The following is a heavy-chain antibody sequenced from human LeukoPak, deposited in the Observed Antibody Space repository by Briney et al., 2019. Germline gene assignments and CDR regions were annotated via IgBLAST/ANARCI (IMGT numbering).Heavy chain of an antibody. CDR3: VGCSGGSCHSGAFEI. D-gene: IGHD2-15*01. CDR1: GVSVSRNSAA. V-gene: IGHV6-1*01. Sequence: SQTLSLTCDISGVSVSRNSAAWNWITQSPSRGLEWLARANYRSKWYYDYAVSVKSRITINTDKSKNQFTLQLNFVAPEDKAVYYCVGCSGGSCHSGAFEIWGQGTKVTVSS. CDR2: ANYRSKWYY. J-gene: IGHJ3*02.